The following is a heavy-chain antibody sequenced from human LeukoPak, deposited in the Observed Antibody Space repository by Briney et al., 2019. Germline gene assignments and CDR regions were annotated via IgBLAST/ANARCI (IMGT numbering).Heavy chain of an antibody. Sequence: SETLSLTCTVSGGSISSGDYYWSWIRQPPGKGLEWIGYIYYSGSTNYNPSLKSRVTISVDTSKNQFSLKLSSVTAADTAVYYCARDGIYCSGGSCHNWFDPWGQGTLVTVSS. CDR1: GGSISSGDYY. CDR3: ARDGIYCSGGSCHNWFDP. V-gene: IGHV4-61*08. CDR2: IYYSGST. J-gene: IGHJ5*02. D-gene: IGHD2-15*01.